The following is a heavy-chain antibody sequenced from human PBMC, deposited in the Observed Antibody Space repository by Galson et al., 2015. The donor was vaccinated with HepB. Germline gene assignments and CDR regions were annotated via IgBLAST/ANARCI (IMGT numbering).Heavy chain of an antibody. CDR1: GYTFTSYA. J-gene: IGHJ4*02. D-gene: IGHD3-10*01. CDR2: INAGNGNT. Sequence: SVKVSCKASGYTFTSYAMHWVRQAPGQRLEWMGWINAGNGNTKYSQKFQGRVTITRDTSASTAYMELSSLRSEDTAVYYCARGGPVGARITMVRGVNLFDYWGQGTLVTVSS. V-gene: IGHV1-3*01. CDR3: ARGGPVGARITMVRGVNLFDY.